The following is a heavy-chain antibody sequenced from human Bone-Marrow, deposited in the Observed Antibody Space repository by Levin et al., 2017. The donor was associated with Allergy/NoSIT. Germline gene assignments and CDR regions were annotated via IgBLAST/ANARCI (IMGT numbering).Heavy chain of an antibody. CDR2: IYYSGST. D-gene: IGHD6-13*01. Sequence: PSETLSLTCTVSGGSISSYYWSWIRQPPGKGLEWIGYIYYSGSTNYNPSLKSRVTISVDTSKNQFSLKLSSVTAADTAVYYCARGGSWYVYWGQGTLVTVSS. J-gene: IGHJ4*02. CDR1: GGSISSYY. CDR3: ARGGSWYVY. V-gene: IGHV4-59*01.